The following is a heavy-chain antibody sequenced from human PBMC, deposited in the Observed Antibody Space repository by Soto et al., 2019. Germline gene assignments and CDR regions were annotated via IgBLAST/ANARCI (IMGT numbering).Heavy chain of an antibody. D-gene: IGHD3-22*01. CDR3: TSSDRSGYYPQNHY. CDR1: GGSFSSCS. V-gene: IGHV1-69*13. Sequence: SVKVSCKVSGGSFSSCSINWVRQAPGQGFEWMGGLIPILGTANFTQKFQGRVTLTADESTTTAYMTLSSLTSEDTAIYYCTSSDRSGYYPQNHYWGPGTQVNVAS. J-gene: IGHJ4*02. CDR2: LIPILGTA.